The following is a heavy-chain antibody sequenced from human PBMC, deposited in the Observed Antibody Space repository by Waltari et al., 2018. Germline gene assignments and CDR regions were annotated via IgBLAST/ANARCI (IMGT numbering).Heavy chain of an antibody. D-gene: IGHD7-27*01. CDR2: ISTSSNDI. J-gene: IGHJ4*02. CDR1: GFTFGSYD. CDR3: ARWDVWGYFFDY. Sequence: EVQLVESGGGLVKPGGSLRLSCAASGFTFGSYDMNWVRQAPGKGLEWVSSISTSSNDIYYADSVKGRFTISRDNAKSSLYLQMNSLRAEDTAVYYCARWDVWGYFFDYWGQGTLVTVSS. V-gene: IGHV3-21*01.